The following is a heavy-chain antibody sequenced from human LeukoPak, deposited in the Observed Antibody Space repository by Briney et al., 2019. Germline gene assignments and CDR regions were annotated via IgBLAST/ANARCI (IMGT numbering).Heavy chain of an antibody. Sequence: ASVKVSCKASGYTFTSYGISWVRQAPGQGLEWMGWISAYNGNTNYAQKLQGRVTMTTDTSTSTAYMELRSLRSDDTAVYYCARGYCSSTSCYVGDAFGIWGQGTMVTVSS. J-gene: IGHJ3*02. CDR1: GYTFTSYG. CDR2: ISAYNGNT. D-gene: IGHD2-2*01. V-gene: IGHV1-18*01. CDR3: ARGYCSSTSCYVGDAFGI.